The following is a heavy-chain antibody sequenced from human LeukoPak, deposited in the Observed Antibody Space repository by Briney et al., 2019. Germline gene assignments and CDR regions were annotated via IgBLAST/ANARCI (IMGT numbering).Heavy chain of an antibody. CDR2: IKSKTDGGTT. V-gene: IGHV3-15*01. J-gene: IGHJ3*02. Sequence: PGGSLRLSCAASGFTVSSSCMSWVRQAPGKGLEWVGRIKSKTDGGTTDYAAPVKGRFTISRDDSKNTLYLQMNSLKTKDTAVYYCTTGGYYDSSGYLDAFEIWGQGTMVTVSS. CDR1: GFTVSSSC. D-gene: IGHD3-22*01. CDR3: TTGGYYDSSGYLDAFEI.